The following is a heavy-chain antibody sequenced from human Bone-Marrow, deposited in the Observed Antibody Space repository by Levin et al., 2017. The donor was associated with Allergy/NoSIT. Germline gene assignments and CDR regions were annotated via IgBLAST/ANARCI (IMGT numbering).Heavy chain of an antibody. V-gene: IGHV1-2*02. CDR1: GYTFTAYY. Sequence: PLASVKVSCEASGYTFTAYYMHWVRQAPGQGLEWMGWINPNSGDTNFAQKFQGRVTMTRDTSIRTAYMELTRLRSDDTAVYYCARESSFNYYRSRGRPFDIWGQGTMVTVSS. J-gene: IGHJ3*02. CDR2: INPNSGDT. D-gene: IGHD3-10*01. CDR3: ARESSFNYYRSRGRPFDI.